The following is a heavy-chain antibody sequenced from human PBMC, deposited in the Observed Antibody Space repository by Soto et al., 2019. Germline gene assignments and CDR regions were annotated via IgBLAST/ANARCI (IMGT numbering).Heavy chain of an antibody. D-gene: IGHD3-10*01. CDR1: GFTFSDYD. J-gene: IGHJ6*02. Sequence: EVQLVESGGGLVQPGGSLRLSCTASGFTFSDYDMHWVRQTTGEGLEWVSTIRAAGATYYPGSVQGRFTISRENAKKSWFLQMNSLRAGDTAVYYCAREIRGAYGMDVWGQGTTVTVSS. CDR2: IRAAGAT. V-gene: IGHV3-13*04. CDR3: AREIRGAYGMDV.